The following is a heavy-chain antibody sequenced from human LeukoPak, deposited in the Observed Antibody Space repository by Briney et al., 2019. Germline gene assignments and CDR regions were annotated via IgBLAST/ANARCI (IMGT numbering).Heavy chain of an antibody. Sequence: GGSLRLSCAASGFTFSNHDMSWVRQAPGKGLEWVSSITSSSTYIYYADSVKGRFTISRDNAKNSVYLQMNSLRAEDTAVYYCAKAGYCSSGTCYYPDYWGQGTLVTVSS. D-gene: IGHD2-15*01. V-gene: IGHV3-21*06. CDR3: AKAGYCSSGTCYYPDY. CDR2: ITSSSTYI. J-gene: IGHJ4*02. CDR1: GFTFSNHD.